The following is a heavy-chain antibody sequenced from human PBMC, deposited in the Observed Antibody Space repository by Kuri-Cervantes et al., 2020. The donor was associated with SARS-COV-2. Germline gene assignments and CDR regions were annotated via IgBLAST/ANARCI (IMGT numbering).Heavy chain of an antibody. V-gene: IGHV4-59*01. J-gene: IGHJ5*02. Sequence: SETLSLTCTVSGGSISSYYWSWIRQPPGKGLEWIGYTYYSGSTNYNPSLKTRVTISVDTSKNMFSLNLSSETAADTAVYYCSRGGYGDYLSWGQGTLVTVSS. CDR3: SRGGYGDYLS. D-gene: IGHD4-17*01. CDR2: TYYSGST. CDR1: GGSISSYY.